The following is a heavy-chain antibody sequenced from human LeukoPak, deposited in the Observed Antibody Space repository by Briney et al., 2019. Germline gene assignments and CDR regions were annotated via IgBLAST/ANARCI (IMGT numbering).Heavy chain of an antibody. CDR2: IYYSGST. CDR3: ARVDLYYYMDV. CDR1: GGSISSYC. V-gene: IGHV4-59*01. Sequence: SETLSLTCTVSGGSISSYCWSWIRQPPGKGLEWIGYIYYSGSTNYNPSLKSRVTISVDTSKNQFSLKLSSVTAADTAVYYCARVDLYYYMDVWGKGTTVTVSS. J-gene: IGHJ6*03.